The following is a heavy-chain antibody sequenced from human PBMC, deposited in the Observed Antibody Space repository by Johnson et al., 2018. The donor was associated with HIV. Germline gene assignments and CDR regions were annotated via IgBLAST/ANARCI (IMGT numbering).Heavy chain of an antibody. J-gene: IGHJ3*02. CDR1: GFTFDDFA. D-gene: IGHD4-23*01. Sequence: VQLVESGGGLVQPGRSLRLSCAASGFTFDDFAMHWVRQAPGKGLEWVSGISWNSNSIGYADSVKGRFTISRDNAKNSLYLQRNSLRAEDTALYYCAKDLLGGNKGFDAFDIGGQGTMVTVSS. CDR3: AKDLLGGNKGFDAFDI. CDR2: ISWNSNSI. V-gene: IGHV3-9*01.